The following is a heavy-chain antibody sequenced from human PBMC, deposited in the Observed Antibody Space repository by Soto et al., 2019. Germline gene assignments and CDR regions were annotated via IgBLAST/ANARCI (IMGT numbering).Heavy chain of an antibody. CDR2: IIPIFGTA. J-gene: IGHJ6*02. Sequence: QVQLVQSGAEVKKPGSSVKVSCKASGGTFSSYAISWVRQAPGQGLEWMGGIIPIFGTANYAQKFQGRVTITADKSTSTAYMELSSLRSEDTAVYYCARDGYSSSWFSPYYYGMDVWGQGTTVTVSS. V-gene: IGHV1-69*06. CDR1: GGTFSSYA. CDR3: ARDGYSSSWFSPYYYGMDV. D-gene: IGHD6-13*01.